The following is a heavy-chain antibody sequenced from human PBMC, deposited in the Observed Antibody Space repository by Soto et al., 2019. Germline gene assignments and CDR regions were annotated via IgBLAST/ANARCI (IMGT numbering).Heavy chain of an antibody. CDR1: GYSFTSYW. D-gene: IGHD6-13*01. CDR3: ARYTYTSRYSYYGMDV. Sequence: PVESLKISCKGSGYSFTSYWISWVRKMPGKGLVWMGRIDPSDSYTNYSPSFQGHVTISADKSISTAYLQWSSLKASDTAVYFCARYTYTSRYSYYGMDVWGHGTTVTVSS. CDR2: IDPSDSYT. V-gene: IGHV5-10-1*01. J-gene: IGHJ6*02.